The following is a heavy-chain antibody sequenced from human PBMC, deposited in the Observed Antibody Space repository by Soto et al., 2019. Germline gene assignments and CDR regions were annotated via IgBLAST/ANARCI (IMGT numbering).Heavy chain of an antibody. Sequence: ASVKVSCKASGYTFTGYYMHWVRQAPGQGLEWMGWINPNSGGTNYAQKFQGWVTMTRDTSISTAYMELSRLRSDDTAVYYCARGQYYYDSSGYYLPDYWGQGTLVTVSS. D-gene: IGHD3-22*01. J-gene: IGHJ4*02. CDR3: ARGQYYYDSSGYYLPDY. CDR2: INPNSGGT. V-gene: IGHV1-2*04. CDR1: GYTFTGYY.